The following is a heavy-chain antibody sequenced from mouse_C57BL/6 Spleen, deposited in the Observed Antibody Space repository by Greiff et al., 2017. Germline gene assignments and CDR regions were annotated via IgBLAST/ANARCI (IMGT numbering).Heavy chain of an antibody. Sequence: EVQGVESGGGLVKPGGSLKLSCAASGFTFSSYTMSWVRQTPEKRLEWVATISGGGGNTYYPDSVKGRFTISRDNAKNTLYLQMSSLRSEDTALYYCARRELFYAMDYWGQGTSVTVSS. CDR2: ISGGGGNT. CDR1: GFTFSSYT. V-gene: IGHV5-9*01. CDR3: ARRELFYAMDY. J-gene: IGHJ4*01. D-gene: IGHD1-1*01.